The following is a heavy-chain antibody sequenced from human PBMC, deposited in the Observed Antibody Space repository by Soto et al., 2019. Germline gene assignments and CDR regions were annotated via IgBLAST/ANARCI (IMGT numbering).Heavy chain of an antibody. J-gene: IGHJ4*02. V-gene: IGHV3-74*01. CDR3: ARGDGAQYDGHGYLGRH. Sequence: EVQLVESGGGLVQPGGSLRLSCAASGFTFSIYWMHWVRQAPGKGLVWVSRMNTDGSRTSYADSAKGRFTISRDDAKSTLYLQMNNLRAEDTAVYYCARGDGAQYDGHGYLGRHWGQGTLVTVSS. CDR1: GFTFSIYW. D-gene: IGHD5-18*01. CDR2: MNTDGSRT.